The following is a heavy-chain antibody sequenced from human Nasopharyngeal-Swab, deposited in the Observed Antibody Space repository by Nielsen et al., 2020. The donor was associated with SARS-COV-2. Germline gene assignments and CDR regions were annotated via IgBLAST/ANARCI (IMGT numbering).Heavy chain of an antibody. CDR1: GFTFSSYA. D-gene: IGHD3-16*01. J-gene: IGHJ4*02. CDR3: ARGADEGLAYFDY. Sequence: GGSLRLSCAASGFTFSSYAMHWVRQAPGKGLEWVPVISYDGSNKYYADSVKARFTISRDNSKNTLYLQMNSLRAEDTAVYYFARGADEGLAYFDYWGQGTLVTVSS. V-gene: IGHV3-30-3*01. CDR2: ISYDGSNK.